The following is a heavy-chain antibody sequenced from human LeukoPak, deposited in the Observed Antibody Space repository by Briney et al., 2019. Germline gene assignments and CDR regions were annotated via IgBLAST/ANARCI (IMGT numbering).Heavy chain of an antibody. Sequence: SVKVSCKASGGTFSSYAISWVRQAPGQGLEWMGGIIPIFGTANYAQKFQGRVTITADESTSTAYMELSSLRSEDTAVYYCASSKDYYDSSDYYYLGCFDYWGQGTLVTVSS. CDR1: GGTFSSYA. CDR3: ASSKDYYDSSDYYYLGCFDY. V-gene: IGHV1-69*13. J-gene: IGHJ4*02. CDR2: IIPIFGTA. D-gene: IGHD3-22*01.